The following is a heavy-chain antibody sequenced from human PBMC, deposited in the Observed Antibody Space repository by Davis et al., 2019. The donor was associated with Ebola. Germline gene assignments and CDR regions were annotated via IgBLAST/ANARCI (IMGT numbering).Heavy chain of an antibody. J-gene: IGHJ4*02. V-gene: IGHV3-21*01. CDR1: GFTFSSYS. CDR2: ISSSSYI. CDR3: ARRGSGYVVRFDY. Sequence: GGSLRLSCAASGFTFSSYSMNWVRQAPGKGLEWVSSISSSSYIYYADSVKGRFTISRDNAKNSLYLQMNSLRAEDTAVYYCARRGSGYVVRFDYWGQGTLVTVSS. D-gene: IGHD5-12*01.